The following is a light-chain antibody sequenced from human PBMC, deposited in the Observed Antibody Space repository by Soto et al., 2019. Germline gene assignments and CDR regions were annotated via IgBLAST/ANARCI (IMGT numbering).Light chain of an antibody. CDR3: QQYDTYPLT. CDR1: QAINSR. Sequence: DIPMTQSPSSLSASVGDRVTITCRASQAINSRLGWYQQKPGTVRKSLIYAASNLQSGVPSRFSASGCGTDFTLTIDNLQPEDFATYYCQQYDTYPLTFGGGTKVEIK. CDR2: AAS. V-gene: IGKV1D-16*01. J-gene: IGKJ4*01.